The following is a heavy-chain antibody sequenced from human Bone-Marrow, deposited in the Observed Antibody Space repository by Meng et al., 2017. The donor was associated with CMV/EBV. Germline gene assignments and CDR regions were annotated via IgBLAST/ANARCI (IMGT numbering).Heavy chain of an antibody. CDR1: GGAISSTSYY. J-gene: IGHJ5*02. V-gene: IGHV4-39*07. CDR2: IFYSGST. Sequence: SEMSLTCTVSGGAISSTSYYWGWIRQPPGKGLEWIGSIFYSGSTYYNPSLKSRVTISVDTSKNQFSLKLSSVTAADTAVYYCARDSGWLVGGEYNWFDPWGQGTLVTVAS. CDR3: ARDSGWLVGGEYNWFDP. D-gene: IGHD6-19*01.